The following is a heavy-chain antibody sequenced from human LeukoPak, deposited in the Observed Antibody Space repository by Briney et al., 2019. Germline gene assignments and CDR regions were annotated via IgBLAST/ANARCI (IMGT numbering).Heavy chain of an antibody. CDR3: AGGARRQQPFDY. Sequence: GGSLRLSCVASGFTVSSNYMNWVRQAPGKGLEWVSVIYSGGSTYYADSVKGRFTTSRDNSKNTLYLQMNSLRAEDTAVYYCAGGARRQQPFDYWGQGTLVTVSS. J-gene: IGHJ4*02. D-gene: IGHD6-13*01. CDR1: GFTVSSNY. CDR2: IYSGGST. V-gene: IGHV3-66*01.